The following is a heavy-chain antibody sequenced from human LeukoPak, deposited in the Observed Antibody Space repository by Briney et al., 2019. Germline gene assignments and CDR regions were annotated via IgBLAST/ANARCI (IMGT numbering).Heavy chain of an antibody. D-gene: IGHD3-22*01. CDR1: GGSFSGYY. Sequence: PSETLSLTCAVYGGSFSGYYWSWIRQPPGKGLEWIGEINHSGSTNYNPSLKSRVTISVDTSKNQFSLKLSSVTAADTAVYYCARDSSGYDSSGPPGYYGMDVWGQGTTVTVSS. CDR3: ARDSSGYDSSGPPGYYGMDV. CDR2: INHSGST. V-gene: IGHV4-34*01. J-gene: IGHJ6*02.